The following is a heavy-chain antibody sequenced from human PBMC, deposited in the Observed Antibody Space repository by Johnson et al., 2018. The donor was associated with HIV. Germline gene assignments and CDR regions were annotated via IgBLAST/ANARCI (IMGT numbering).Heavy chain of an antibody. J-gene: IGHJ3*02. V-gene: IGHV3-48*03. Sequence: VQLVESGGGLVQPGRSLRLSCAASGFTFDDYAMHWVRQGPGKGLEWVAYMSTSGSTKFYADSVKGRFTISRDNAKNSLYLQMNSLRAEDTAVYYCARLRAEAQFDAFDIWGQGTMVTVSS. D-gene: IGHD5-24*01. CDR1: GFTFDDYA. CDR3: ARLRAEAQFDAFDI. CDR2: MSTSGSTK.